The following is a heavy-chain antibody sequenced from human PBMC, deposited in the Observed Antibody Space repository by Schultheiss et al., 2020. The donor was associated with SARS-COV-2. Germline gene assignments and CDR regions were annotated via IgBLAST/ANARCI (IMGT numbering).Heavy chain of an antibody. V-gene: IGHV1-2*02. D-gene: IGHD3-10*01. J-gene: IGHJ4*02. Sequence: ASVKVSCKASGYTFTSYGISWVRQAPGQGLEWMGWINPNSGGTNYAQKFQGRVTMTRDTSISTAYMELSRLRSDDTAVYYCARVRPETMVQGVFDYWGQGILVTVSS. CDR1: GYTFTSYG. CDR2: INPNSGGT. CDR3: ARVRPETMVQGVFDY.